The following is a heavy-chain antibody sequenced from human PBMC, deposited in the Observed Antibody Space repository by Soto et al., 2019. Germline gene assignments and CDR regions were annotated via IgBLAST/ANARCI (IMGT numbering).Heavy chain of an antibody. V-gene: IGHV4-61*01. CDR2: INHSGSP. Sequence: SETLSLTCTVSGGSVSSGSYYWTWIRQPPGKGLEWIGEINHSGSPYYNPSLRSRVIISADTSKNQISLKLTSATAADTAVYYCARGVGSSPPRYWGPGTLVTVSS. CDR1: GGSVSSGSYY. D-gene: IGHD1-26*01. CDR3: ARGVGSSPPRY. J-gene: IGHJ4*02.